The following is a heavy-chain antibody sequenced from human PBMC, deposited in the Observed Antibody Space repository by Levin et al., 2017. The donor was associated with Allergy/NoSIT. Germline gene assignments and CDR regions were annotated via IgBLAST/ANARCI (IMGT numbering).Heavy chain of an antibody. CDR3: ARDRGYCSGGSCPSQNLFDY. Sequence: GASVKVSCAASGFTFSSHWMSWVRQAPGKGLEWVATIKQDGSEIYYVDSVKGRFTISRDNAKNSLYLQMNSLRAEETAVYYCARDRGYCSGGSCPSQNLFDYWGQGTLVTVSS. D-gene: IGHD2-15*01. CDR2: IKQDGSEI. CDR1: GFTFSSHW. V-gene: IGHV3-7*01. J-gene: IGHJ4*02.